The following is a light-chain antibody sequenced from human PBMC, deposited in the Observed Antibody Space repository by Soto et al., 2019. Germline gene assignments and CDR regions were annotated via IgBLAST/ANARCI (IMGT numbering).Light chain of an antibody. J-gene: IGLJ1*01. V-gene: IGLV2-14*01. Sequence: QSVLTQPASVSGSPGQSITISCTGTSSDVGGYNYVSWYQQHPGKAPKLMIYDVSNRPSGVSNRFSGSKSGNTASLTISGLQAEDEAAYYCSSYTSSSTEVFGTGTKVTVL. CDR2: DVS. CDR1: SSDVGGYNY. CDR3: SSYTSSSTEV.